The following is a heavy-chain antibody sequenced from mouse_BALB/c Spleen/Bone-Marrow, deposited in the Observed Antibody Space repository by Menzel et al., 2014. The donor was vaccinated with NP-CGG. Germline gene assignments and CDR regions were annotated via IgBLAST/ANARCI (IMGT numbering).Heavy chain of an antibody. V-gene: IGHV5-17*02. CDR2: INSGSSNI. CDR3: GRWGYYDGMDY. Sequence: EVKLVESGGGLVQPGGSRKLSCAASGFTFSSFGMHWVRRAPEKGLEWVAYINSGSSNINYADTVKGRFTISRDNPKNTLFLQMTSLSAEDTAMYYCGRWGYYDGMDYWGQGTSVTVSS. CDR1: GFTFSSFG. J-gene: IGHJ4*01. D-gene: IGHD2-2*01.